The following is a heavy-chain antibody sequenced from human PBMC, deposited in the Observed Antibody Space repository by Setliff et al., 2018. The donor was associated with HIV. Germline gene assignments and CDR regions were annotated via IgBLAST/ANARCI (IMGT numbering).Heavy chain of an antibody. V-gene: IGHV4-59*11. CDR1: GGSISSHY. Sequence: SETLSLTCTVSGGSISSHYWSWIRQPPGKGLEWIGSTHYSGSSYYSPSLKSRVTMSVDTSNNRFSLKLSSVTALDTAVYYCAKTVVGDSYALPNDGFDIWGQGTMVTVSS. CDR2: THYSGSS. CDR3: AKTVVGDSYALPNDGFDI. D-gene: IGHD3-16*01. J-gene: IGHJ3*02.